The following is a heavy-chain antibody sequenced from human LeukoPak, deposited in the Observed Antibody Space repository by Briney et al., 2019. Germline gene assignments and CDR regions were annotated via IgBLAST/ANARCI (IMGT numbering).Heavy chain of an antibody. J-gene: IGHJ4*02. Sequence: GGSLRLSCAASGFNFRTYSMKWIRQAPGKGLEWISYISGSSSTLYYADSVKGRFTISRDNANNSLFLQMNGLGAEDSAIYYCARGELIGTVFDFWGQGALVTVSS. CDR1: GFNFRTYS. V-gene: IGHV3-48*04. CDR3: ARGELIGTVFDF. D-gene: IGHD1-7*01. CDR2: ISGSSSTL.